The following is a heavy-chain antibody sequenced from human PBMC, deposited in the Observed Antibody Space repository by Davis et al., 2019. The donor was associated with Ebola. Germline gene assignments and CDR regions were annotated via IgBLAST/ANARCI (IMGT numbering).Heavy chain of an antibody. CDR3: AKARSSWTPFDY. D-gene: IGHD6-13*01. V-gene: IGHV3-23*01. CDR1: GFTFSSFA. Sequence: GESLKISCAASGFTFSSFAMSWVRQAPGKGLEWVSTISGTSTYTYYADSVKGRFTISRDNSKNTLYLQMNSLRADDTAVYYCAKARSSWTPFDYWGQGTLVTVSS. J-gene: IGHJ4*02. CDR2: ISGTSTYT.